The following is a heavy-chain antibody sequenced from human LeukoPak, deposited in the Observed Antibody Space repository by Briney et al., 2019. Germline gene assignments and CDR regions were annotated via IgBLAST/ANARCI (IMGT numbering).Heavy chain of an antibody. D-gene: IGHD6-13*01. V-gene: IGHV1-2*06. CDR2: INPRSGGT. J-gene: IGHJ4*02. CDR3: ARAGLYSARWYEFDY. Sequence: ASVNVSCKASGYTLTGFYIHFVRQAPGQGLEWMGRINPRSGGTTYSQQFQGRVTMTRDTSISAAYMELSSLRSDDTAVYYCARAGLYSARWYEFDYWGQGTLVTVSP. CDR1: GYTLTGFY.